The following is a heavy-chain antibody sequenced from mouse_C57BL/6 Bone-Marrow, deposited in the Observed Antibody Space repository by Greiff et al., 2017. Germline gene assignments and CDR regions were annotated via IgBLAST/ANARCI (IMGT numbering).Heavy chain of an antibody. CDR1: GFTFSSYG. CDR3: ARRGLCPTGRVFAY. CDR2: ISSGGSYT. V-gene: IGHV5-6*02. J-gene: IGHJ3*01. D-gene: IGHD1-1*01. Sequence: EVMLVESGGDLVKPGGSLKLSCAASGFTFSSYGMSWVRQTPDKRLEWVATISSGGSYTYYPDSVKGRFTISRDNAKNTLYLQMSRLKSEDTAMYYCARRGLCPTGRVFAYWGQGTLVTVSA.